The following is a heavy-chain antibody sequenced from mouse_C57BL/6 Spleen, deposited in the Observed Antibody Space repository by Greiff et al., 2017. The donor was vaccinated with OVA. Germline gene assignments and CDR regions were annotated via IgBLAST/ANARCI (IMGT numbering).Heavy chain of an antibody. D-gene: IGHD4-1*01. CDR3: ARGDTGKYYFDY. CDR2: INPGSGGT. J-gene: IGHJ2*01. CDR1: GYAFTNYL. Sequence: QVQLKQSGAELVRPGTSVKVSCKASGYAFTNYLIEWVKQRPGQGLEWIGVINPGSGGTNYNEKFKGKATLTADKSSSTAYMQLSSLTSEDSAVYFCARGDTGKYYFDYWGQGTTLTVSS. V-gene: IGHV1-54*01.